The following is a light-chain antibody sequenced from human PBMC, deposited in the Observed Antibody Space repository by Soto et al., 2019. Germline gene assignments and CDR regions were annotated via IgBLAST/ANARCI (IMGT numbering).Light chain of an antibody. J-gene: IGKJ5*01. V-gene: IGKV3-11*01. CDR1: QNVRSY. CDR2: DAS. CDR3: QQRSKWPIT. Sequence: EIVLTQSPATLSLSPGERATLSCGASQNVRSYLAWYQQKPGQAPRLLIYDASNRATGIPARFSGSGSGTDFTLTISSLEPEDFAVYYCQQRSKWPITFGQGTRLEI.